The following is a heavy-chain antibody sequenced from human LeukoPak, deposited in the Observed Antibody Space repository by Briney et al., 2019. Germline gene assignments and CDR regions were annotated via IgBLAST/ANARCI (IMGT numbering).Heavy chain of an antibody. J-gene: IGHJ6*02. V-gene: IGHV6-1*01. Sequence: SQTLSLTCAISGDSVSSNSAAWNWIRHSPSRGLEWLGRTYYRSKWYSDSAVSVRSRITINPDTSKNQFSLQLSSVTPEDTAVYYCARGSRYNMDVWGQGTTVTVSS. CDR2: TYYRSKWYS. D-gene: IGHD5-18*01. CDR3: ARGSRYNMDV. CDR1: GDSVSSNSAA.